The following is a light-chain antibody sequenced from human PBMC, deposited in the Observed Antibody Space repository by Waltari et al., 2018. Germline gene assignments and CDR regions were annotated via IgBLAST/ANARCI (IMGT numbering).Light chain of an antibody. Sequence: DIVMTQSPDSLAVSLGERPTINCKSSQSVLHSSNNKNYLAWYQQKPGQPPKLLIYWASTRESGVPDRFSGSGSGTDFTLTISSLQAEDVAVYYCQQYYSTCQFGQGTKVEIK. CDR3: QQYYSTCQ. V-gene: IGKV4-1*01. CDR1: QSVLHSSNNKNY. J-gene: IGKJ1*01. CDR2: WAS.